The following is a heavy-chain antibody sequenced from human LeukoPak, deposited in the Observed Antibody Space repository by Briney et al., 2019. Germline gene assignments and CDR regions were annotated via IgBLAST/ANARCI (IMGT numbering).Heavy chain of an antibody. CDR3: ARRRAAAAGTENWFDP. CDR1: GGSISSGGYY. D-gene: IGHD6-13*01. J-gene: IGHJ5*02. CDR2: IYYSGST. Sequence: SETLSLTCTVSGGSISSGGYYWGWIRQPPGKGLEWIGSIYYSGSTYYNPSLKSRVTISVDTSKNQFSLKLSSVTAADTAVYYCARRRAAAAGTENWFDPWGQGTLVTVSS. V-gene: IGHV4-39*01.